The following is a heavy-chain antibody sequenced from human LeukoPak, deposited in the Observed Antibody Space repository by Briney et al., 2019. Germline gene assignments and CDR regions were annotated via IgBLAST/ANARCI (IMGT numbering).Heavy chain of an antibody. Sequence: GFTXSSYSMNWVRQAPGKGLEWVSYISSSSSTIYYADSVKGQFTISRDNAKNSLYLQMNSLRAEDTAVYYXARYIGGVAXDYWGQGTXVTVSS. CDR2: ISSSSSTI. CDR3: ARYIGGVAXDY. CDR1: GFTXSSYS. D-gene: IGHD3-3*01. J-gene: IGHJ4*02. V-gene: IGHV3-48*01.